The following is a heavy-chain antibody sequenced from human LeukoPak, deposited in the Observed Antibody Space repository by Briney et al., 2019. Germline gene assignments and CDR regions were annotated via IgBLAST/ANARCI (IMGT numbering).Heavy chain of an antibody. V-gene: IGHV4-4*07. CDR2: LYSSGST. J-gene: IGHJ4*02. D-gene: IGHD3-22*01. CDR1: GGSISSYY. Sequence: SETLSLTCTVSGGSISSYYGSWIRQPAGKGLEWMGRLYSSGSTNYNPSLKSRVTMSVDTSKNQFSLKLSSVTAADTAMYYCARERYYYDGSGVNFDYWGQGTLVTVSS. CDR3: ARERYYYDGSGVNFDY.